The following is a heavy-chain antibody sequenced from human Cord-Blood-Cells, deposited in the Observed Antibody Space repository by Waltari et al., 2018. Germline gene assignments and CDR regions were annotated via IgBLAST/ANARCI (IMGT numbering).Heavy chain of an antibody. V-gene: IGHV1-3*01. CDR1: GYTFTSYP. CDR2: INAGNGNT. CDR3: ARLPKSDAFDI. J-gene: IGHJ3*02. Sequence: QVQLVQSGAEVKKPGASVKVSCKASGYTFTSYPMHWVRQAPGQRLEWMGWINAGNGNTKYSKKFQGRVTITRDTSASTAYMELSSLRSEDTAVYYCARLPKSDAFDIWGQGTMVTVSS.